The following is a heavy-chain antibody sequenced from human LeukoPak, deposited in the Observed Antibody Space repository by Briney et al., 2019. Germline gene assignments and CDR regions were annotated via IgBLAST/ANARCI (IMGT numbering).Heavy chain of an antibody. CDR2: MSYDGTSK. Sequence: PGGSLRLSCAASGFTFSDYYMSWIRQAPGRGLEWVALMSYDGTSKYYADSVKGRFTISRDDSKDTLFLEMNSLRGEDTAVYYCVRGPETYFYYSGSSSDFDYWGQGTPVTISS. J-gene: IGHJ4*02. D-gene: IGHD3-10*01. V-gene: IGHV3-33*08. CDR3: VRGPETYFYYSGSSSDFDY. CDR1: GFTFSDYY.